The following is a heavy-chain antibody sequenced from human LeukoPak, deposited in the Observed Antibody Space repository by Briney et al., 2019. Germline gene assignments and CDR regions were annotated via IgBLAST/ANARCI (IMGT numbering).Heavy chain of an antibody. CDR2: ISSGGSTI. V-gene: IGHV3-48*02. CDR1: GFIFGDYN. J-gene: IGHJ4*02. Sequence: GGSLRLSCAASGFIFGDYNMNWVRQAPGKGLEWVSYISSGGSTIYYADSVKGRFTISRDNARNSLYLQMNGLTDEDTAVYYRAREPPGNYDSSGHYYAYLDCWGQGALVTVSS. D-gene: IGHD3-22*01. CDR3: AREPPGNYDSSGHYYAYLDC.